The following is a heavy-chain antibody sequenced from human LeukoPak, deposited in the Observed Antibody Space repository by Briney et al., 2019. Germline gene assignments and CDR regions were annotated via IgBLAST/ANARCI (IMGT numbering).Heavy chain of an antibody. CDR3: ATDPVSNHDYGDTHAFDI. V-gene: IGHV1-24*01. J-gene: IGHJ3*02. D-gene: IGHD4-17*01. CDR2: FDPEDGET. Sequence: ASVQVSCKVSGYTLTELSMHWVRQAPGEGLEWMGGFDPEDGETIYAQKFQGRVTMTEDTSTDTAYMELSSLRSEDTAVYYCATDPVSNHDYGDTHAFDIWGQGTMVTVSS. CDR1: GYTLTELS.